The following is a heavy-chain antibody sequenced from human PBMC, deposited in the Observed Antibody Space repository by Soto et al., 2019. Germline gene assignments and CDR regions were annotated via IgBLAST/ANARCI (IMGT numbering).Heavy chain of an antibody. D-gene: IGHD6-19*01. V-gene: IGHV3-30-3*01. J-gene: IGHJ6*02. CDR3: ARGYSSGSYYYYYGMDV. CDR2: ISYDGSNK. CDR1: GFTFSSYA. Sequence: GGSLRLSCAASGFTFSSYAMHWVRQAPGKGLEWVAVISYDGSNKYYADSVKGRFTISRDNSKNTLYLQMNSLRAEDTAVYYCARGYSSGSYYYYYGMDVWGQGTTVTVSS.